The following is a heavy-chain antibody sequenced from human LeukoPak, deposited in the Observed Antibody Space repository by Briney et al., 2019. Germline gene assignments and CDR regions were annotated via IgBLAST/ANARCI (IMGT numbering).Heavy chain of an antibody. CDR2: INPNSGGT. V-gene: IGHV1-18*01. J-gene: IGHJ4*02. CDR1: GGTFSRYA. D-gene: IGHD3-16*01. Sequence: ASVKVSCKASGGTFSRYAITWVRQAPGQGLEWMGWINPNSGGTNYAQKFQGRVTMTTDTSTSTAYMELRSLRSDDTAVYYCARGSYYDYWGQGTLVTVSS. CDR3: ARGSYYDY.